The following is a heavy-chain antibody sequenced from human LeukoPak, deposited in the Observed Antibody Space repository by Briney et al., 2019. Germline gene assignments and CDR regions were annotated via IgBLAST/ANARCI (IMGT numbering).Heavy chain of an antibody. CDR1: GFTFDDYA. CDR2: ISWNSGSI. D-gene: IGHD3-22*01. Sequence: GRSLRLSCAASGFTFDDYATHWVRQAPGKGLEWVSGISWNSGSIGYADSVKGRFTISRDNAKNSLYLQMNSLRAEDTALYYCAKDFSHYYDSSGSGDDAFDIWGQGTMVTVSS. J-gene: IGHJ3*02. CDR3: AKDFSHYYDSSGSGDDAFDI. V-gene: IGHV3-9*01.